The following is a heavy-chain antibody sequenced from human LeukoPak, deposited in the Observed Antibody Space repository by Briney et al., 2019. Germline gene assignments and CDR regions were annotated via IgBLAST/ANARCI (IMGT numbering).Heavy chain of an antibody. CDR3: ATIAVAGTENYYGMDV. Sequence: SVTVSCTASGGTFSSYAISWVRQAPGQGLEWMGGIIPIFGTANYAQKFQGRVTITADESTSTAYMELSSLRSEDTAVYCCATIAVAGTENYYGMDVWGQGTTVTVSS. CDR1: GGTFSSYA. D-gene: IGHD6-19*01. CDR2: IIPIFGTA. V-gene: IGHV1-69*13. J-gene: IGHJ6*02.